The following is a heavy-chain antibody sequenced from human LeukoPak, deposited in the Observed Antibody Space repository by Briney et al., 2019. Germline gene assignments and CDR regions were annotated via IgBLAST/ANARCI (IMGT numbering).Heavy chain of an antibody. CDR2: INHSGST. V-gene: IGHV4-34*01. Sequence: SETLSLTCAAYGGSFSGYYWSWIRQPPGKGLEWIGEINHSGSTNYNPSLKSRVTISVDTSKNQFSLKLSSVTAADTAVYYCAEGAVAGYDYWGQGTLVTVSS. CDR1: GGSFSGYY. D-gene: IGHD6-19*01. J-gene: IGHJ4*02. CDR3: AEGAVAGYDY.